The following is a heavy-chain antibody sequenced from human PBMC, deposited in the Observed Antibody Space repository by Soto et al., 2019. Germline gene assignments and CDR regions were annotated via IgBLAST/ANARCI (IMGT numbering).Heavy chain of an antibody. CDR1: GFTFSSYE. Sequence: PGGSLRLSCAASGFTFSSYEMNWVRQAPGKGLEWVSYISSSGSTIYYADSVKGRFTISRDNAKNSLYLQMNSLRAEDTAVYYCAKDRYYYDSSGYYDYWGQGTLVTVSS. D-gene: IGHD3-22*01. CDR3: AKDRYYYDSSGYYDY. J-gene: IGHJ4*02. CDR2: ISSSGSTI. V-gene: IGHV3-48*03.